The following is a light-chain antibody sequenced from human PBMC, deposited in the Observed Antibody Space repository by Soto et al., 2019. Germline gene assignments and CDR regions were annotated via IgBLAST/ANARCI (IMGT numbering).Light chain of an antibody. CDR1: QGISSY. V-gene: IGKV1-8*01. CDR2: AAS. J-gene: IGKJ4*01. CDR3: QEYYSYPLT. Sequence: AIRMTQSPSSLSASTGDRVTITCRASQGISSYLAWYKQKPGKAPKLLIYAASTLQSGLPSRFRGHGSGTDFTLTISCLKSEDFATYYCQEYYSYPLTFGGGTNVEI.